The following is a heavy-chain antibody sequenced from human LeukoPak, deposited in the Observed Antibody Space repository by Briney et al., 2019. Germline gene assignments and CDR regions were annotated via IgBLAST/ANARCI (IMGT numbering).Heavy chain of an antibody. CDR1: GYTFTSYA. D-gene: IGHD3-22*01. J-gene: IGHJ3*02. CDR2: INTNTGNP. V-gene: IGHV7-4-1*02. CDR3: AIDSSGYYDAFDI. Sequence: ASVKVSCKASGYTFTSYAMNWVRQASGQGLEWMGWINTNTGNPTYAQGFTGRFVFSLDTSVSTAYLQISSLKAEDTAVYYCAIDSSGYYDAFDIWGQGTMVTVSS.